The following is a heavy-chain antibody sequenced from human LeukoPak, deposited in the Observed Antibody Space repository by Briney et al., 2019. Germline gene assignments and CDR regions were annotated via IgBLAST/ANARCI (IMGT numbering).Heavy chain of an antibody. CDR2: ISGSGGST. CDR3: AKGLGYQLLLI. CDR1: GVTFSSYA. D-gene: IGHD2-2*01. V-gene: IGHV3-23*01. J-gene: IGHJ4*02. Sequence: GGSLRLSCAASGVTFSSYAMSWVREAPGKGLEWVSAISGSGGSTYYADSVKGRFTISRDNSKNTLYLQMNSLRAEDTAVYYCAKGLGYQLLLIWGQGTLVTVSS.